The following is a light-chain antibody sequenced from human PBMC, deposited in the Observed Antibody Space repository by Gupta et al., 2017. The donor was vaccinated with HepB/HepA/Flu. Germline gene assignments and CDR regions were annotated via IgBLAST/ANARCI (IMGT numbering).Light chain of an antibody. Sequence: GDRITITCRASQSVSGWLAWYQQKLGKAPKLLIYKTSILEDTVSSRFSGSGFGTEFTLTISSLQPDDFATYYCQQYSNLLWTFGQGTRVEVK. CDR2: KTS. CDR1: QSVSGW. V-gene: IGKV1-5*03. CDR3: QQYSNLLWT. J-gene: IGKJ1*01.